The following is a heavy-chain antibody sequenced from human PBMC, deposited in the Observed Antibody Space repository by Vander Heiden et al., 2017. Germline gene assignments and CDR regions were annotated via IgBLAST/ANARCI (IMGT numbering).Heavy chain of an antibody. CDR3: AISFYDSSGYYPPGLDY. CDR1: GFTFSSYG. Sequence: QVQLVESGGGVVQPGRSLRLSCSASGFTFSSYGMHWVRQAPGKGLEWVAVIWYDGINKYYADSVKGRFTISRDNSKNTLYLQMNSLRAEDTAVYYCAISFYDSSGYYPPGLDYWGQGTLVTVSS. D-gene: IGHD3-22*01. J-gene: IGHJ4*02. V-gene: IGHV3-33*01. CDR2: IWYDGINK.